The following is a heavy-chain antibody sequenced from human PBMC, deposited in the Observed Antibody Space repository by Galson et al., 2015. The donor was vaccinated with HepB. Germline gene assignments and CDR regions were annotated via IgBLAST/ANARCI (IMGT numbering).Heavy chain of an antibody. CDR2: IYYSGST. D-gene: IGHD2/OR15-2a*01. V-gene: IGHV4-59*01. Sequence: SETLSLTCSVSGGSMGSYYWNWIRQVPGKGLEWIGYIYYSGSTDYNPSLKSRVSISVDTSKNQFSLMLSSVTAADTAIYYCARARLTTWIDFDYWGQGTLVTVSS. CDR3: ARARLTTWIDFDY. J-gene: IGHJ4*02. CDR1: GGSMGSYY.